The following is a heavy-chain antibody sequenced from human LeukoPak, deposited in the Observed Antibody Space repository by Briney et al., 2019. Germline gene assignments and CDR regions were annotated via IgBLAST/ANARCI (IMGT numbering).Heavy chain of an antibody. CDR2: IWSAGISQ. V-gene: IGHV3-33*06. CDR1: GFTLTSYG. J-gene: IGHJ4*02. D-gene: IGHD4-11*01. CDR3: AKAVERGFDYTNSPDY. Sequence: PGGSLRLSCCASGFTLTSYGMQGVRQAPGKGVEWVAVIWSAGISQYYEDSVKGRFAISRDDSNPMVYLKMTSLRAAARAVYYCAKAVERGFDYTNSPDYWGEGTLVTVYS.